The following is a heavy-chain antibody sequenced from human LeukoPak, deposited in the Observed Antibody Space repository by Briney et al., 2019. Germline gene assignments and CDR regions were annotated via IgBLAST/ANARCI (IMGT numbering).Heavy chain of an antibody. V-gene: IGHV4-34*01. Sequence: SETLSLTCAVFGGSFSGYSWSWIRQPPGKGLEWIGEIKHSGSSNYNPSLKSRVTIFLDKSKNQFSLKLSSVTAADTAVYYCARENYWGQGTLVTVSS. J-gene: IGHJ4*02. CDR1: GGSFSGYS. CDR3: ARENY. CDR2: IKHSGSS.